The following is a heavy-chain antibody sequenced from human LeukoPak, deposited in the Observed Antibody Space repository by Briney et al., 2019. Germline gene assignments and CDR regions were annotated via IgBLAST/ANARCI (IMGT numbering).Heavy chain of an antibody. V-gene: IGHV4-61*01. CDR1: GGSVSSGSYY. Sequence: SETLSLTCTVSGGSVSSGSYYWSWVRQPPGKGLEWIGYIYYSGSTNYNPSLKSRVTISVDTSKNQFSLKLSSVTAADTAVYYCARDQNEYYYDSSGYSLWGQGTLVAISS. CDR2: IYYSGST. D-gene: IGHD3-22*01. J-gene: IGHJ4*02. CDR3: ARDQNEYYYDSSGYSL.